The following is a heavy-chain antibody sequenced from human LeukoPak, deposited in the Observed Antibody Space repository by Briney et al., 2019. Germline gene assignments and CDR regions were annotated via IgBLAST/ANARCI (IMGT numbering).Heavy chain of an antibody. CDR2: IYYSGST. D-gene: IGHD3-16*02. CDR1: GGSISSGGYY. Sequence: PSQTLSLTCTVSGGSISSGGYYWSWIRQHPGKGLEWIGYIYYSGSTYYNPSLKSRVTISVDTSKNQFSLKLSSVTAADTAVYYCARHRGVNVEPFDYWGQGTLVTVSS. J-gene: IGHJ4*02. V-gene: IGHV4-31*03. CDR3: ARHRGVNVEPFDY.